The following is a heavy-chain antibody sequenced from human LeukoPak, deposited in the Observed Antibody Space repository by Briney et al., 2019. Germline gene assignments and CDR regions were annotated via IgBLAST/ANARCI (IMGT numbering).Heavy chain of an antibody. CDR1: GFTFSIYA. CDR3: ARAPEGSGSYSGYYGMDV. J-gene: IGHJ6*02. Sequence: GGSLRLSCAASGFTFSIYAMSWVRQAPGKGLEWVSAISGSGGTAYYADSMKGRFTISRDNSKNTLYLQMNSLRAEDTAVYYCARAPEGSGSYSGYYGMDVWGQGTTVTVSS. CDR2: ISGSGGTA. D-gene: IGHD3-10*01. V-gene: IGHV3-23*01.